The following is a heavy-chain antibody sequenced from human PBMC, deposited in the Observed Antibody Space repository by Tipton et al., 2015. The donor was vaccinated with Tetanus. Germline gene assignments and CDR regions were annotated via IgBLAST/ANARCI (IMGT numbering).Heavy chain of an antibody. J-gene: IGHJ4*02. V-gene: IGHV4-34*01. CDR1: GGTFNNYF. CDR3: ARAAIQLFDQ. Sequence: LRLSCAVYGGTFNNYFWTWIRQPPGKGLEWIGEINYDGSTNYSPSLKSRVTLSLDTTKKQVSLKLSSVTAADTAVYYCARAAIQLFDQWGQGIPVIVSS. D-gene: IGHD5-18*01. CDR2: INYDGST.